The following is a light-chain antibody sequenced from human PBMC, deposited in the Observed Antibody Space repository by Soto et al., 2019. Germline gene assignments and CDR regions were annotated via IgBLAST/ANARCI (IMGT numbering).Light chain of an antibody. CDR1: QSISNN. CDR3: QLYNNWPLLYT. V-gene: IGKV3-15*01. CDR2: GAS. Sequence: ELVLTQSPATLSVSPGEGATLSCRASQSISNNLVWYQQKPGQAPRLLIYGASTRASGIPARFSGSGSGTEFTLPISSLQSEDFAVYYCQLYNNWPLLYTFGQGTRLEIK. J-gene: IGKJ2*01.